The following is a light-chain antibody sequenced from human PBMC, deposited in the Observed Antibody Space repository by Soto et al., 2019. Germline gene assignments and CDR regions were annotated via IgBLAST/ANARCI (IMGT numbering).Light chain of an antibody. V-gene: IGKV1-5*01. CDR3: QQYETFSGT. CDR1: QGVSNW. CDR2: AAS. J-gene: IGKJ1*01. Sequence: IQMTQYPSYLSASLGDTVTIAWRASQGVSNWLAWYQQKPGEAPKLLIYAASALPRGVPSRFSGTVSGTKGTLTIASLKKDDGATYDCQQYETFSGTFGPGTKVDIK.